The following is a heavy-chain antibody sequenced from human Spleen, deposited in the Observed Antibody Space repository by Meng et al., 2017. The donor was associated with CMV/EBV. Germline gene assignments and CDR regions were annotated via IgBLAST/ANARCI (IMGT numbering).Heavy chain of an antibody. D-gene: IGHD2/OR15-2a*01. CDR3: ASTQLWLGDPREYFFDH. Sequence: GKSLKISCAASGFSVGANSVSWVRQAPGKGLEWVAIIYSIGSSRFYADSVKGRFTIARDNSQNTVSLQMNSLRVEDTAVYFCASTQLWLGDPREYFFDHWGQGTLVTVSS. CDR2: IYSIGSSR. V-gene: IGHV3-53*01. J-gene: IGHJ4*02. CDR1: GFSVGANS.